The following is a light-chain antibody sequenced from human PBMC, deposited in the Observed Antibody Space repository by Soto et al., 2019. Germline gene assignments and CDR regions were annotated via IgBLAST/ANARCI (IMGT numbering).Light chain of an antibody. Sequence: EIVLTQSPGTLSLSPGERATLSWWASQSVSSYYLAWYQQKNGQAPRLLIYAASSGATGIPDRFSGGGYGTDFNLTISRLETEDFAVYYCQQCGSSPWTFGQGTKVDIK. CDR1: QSVSSYY. V-gene: IGKV3-20*01. CDR2: AAS. J-gene: IGKJ1*01. CDR3: QQCGSSPWT.